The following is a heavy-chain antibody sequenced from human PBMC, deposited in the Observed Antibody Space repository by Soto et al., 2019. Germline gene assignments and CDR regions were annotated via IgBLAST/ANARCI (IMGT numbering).Heavy chain of an antibody. CDR2: VSGGSGVT. V-gene: IGHV3-23*01. D-gene: IGHD1-1*01. CDR3: AKWNGYGDY. CDR1: GFSFSTDG. J-gene: IGHJ4*02. Sequence: EVQLLESGGGLVQPGGSRRLSCAVSGFSFSTDGVTWVRQAPGKGLEWGSGVSGGSGVTHYADSVTGRFTITGDNSKNTVYLHMNSLRVEDTAVYYCAKWNGYGDYWGQGTLVTVSS.